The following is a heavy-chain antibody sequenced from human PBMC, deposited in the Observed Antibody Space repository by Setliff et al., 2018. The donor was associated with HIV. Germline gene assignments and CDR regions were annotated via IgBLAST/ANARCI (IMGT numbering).Heavy chain of an antibody. Sequence: SETLSLTCTVSGGSISSYYWSWIRQPPGKGLEWIGYIYTSGSTNYNPSLKSRVTISVDTSKNQFSLKLSSVTAADTAVYYCARDSSYCTNGVCYYYFYMDVWGKGTRSPSP. J-gene: IGHJ6*03. V-gene: IGHV4-4*08. CDR1: GGSISSYY. CDR2: IYTSGST. D-gene: IGHD2-8*01. CDR3: ARDSSYCTNGVCYYYFYMDV.